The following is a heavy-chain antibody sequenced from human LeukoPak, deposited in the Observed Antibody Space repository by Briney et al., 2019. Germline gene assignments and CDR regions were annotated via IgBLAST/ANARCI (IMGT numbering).Heavy chain of an antibody. CDR3: AKVWDDCSSTSCHYYYYYYMDV. D-gene: IGHD2-2*01. CDR2: ISGSGGST. CDR1: GFTFSSYA. J-gene: IGHJ6*03. Sequence: GSLRLSFAASGFTFSSYAMSWVRQAPGKGLEWVSAISGSGGSTYYADSVKGRFTISRDNSKNTLYLQMNSLRAEDTAVYYCAKVWDDCSSTSCHYYYYYYMDVWGKGTTVTVSS. V-gene: IGHV3-23*01.